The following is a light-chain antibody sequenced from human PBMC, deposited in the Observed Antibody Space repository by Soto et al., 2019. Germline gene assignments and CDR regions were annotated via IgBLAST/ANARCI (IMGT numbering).Light chain of an antibody. J-gene: IGLJ2*01. CDR3: ISYTSSSPVL. V-gene: IGLV2-14*01. Sequence: QSALTQPASVSGSPGQSITISCSGTSSDVGGYNYVSWYQQHPGKAPKLMIYEVSNRPSGVSNRFSGSKSGNTASLTISGLQAEDEADYYCISYTSSSPVLFGGGTKLTVL. CDR1: SSDVGGYNY. CDR2: EVS.